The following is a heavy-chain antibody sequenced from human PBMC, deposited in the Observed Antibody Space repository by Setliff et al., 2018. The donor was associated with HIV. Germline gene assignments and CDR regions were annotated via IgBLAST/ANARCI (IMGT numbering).Heavy chain of an antibody. V-gene: IGHV3-53*01. Sequence: PGGSLRLSCAASGFTVSNKYMSWLRQAPGKGLEWVSVIYSTGSTSYADSVKGRFTISRDNSKNMLYLQMNSLRTEDTAVYYRARDYGGNSGFYFDYWGQGTPVTVSS. D-gene: IGHD4-17*01. CDR1: GFTVSNKY. J-gene: IGHJ4*02. CDR2: IYSTGST. CDR3: ARDYGGNSGFYFDY.